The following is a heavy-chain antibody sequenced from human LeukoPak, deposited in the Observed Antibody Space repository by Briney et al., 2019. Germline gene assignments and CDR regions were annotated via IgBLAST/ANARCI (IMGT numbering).Heavy chain of an antibody. D-gene: IGHD3-9*01. CDR1: GYRFTSYW. V-gene: IGHV5-51*01. CDR2: IYPSDSDA. CDR3: ARRNYDILTGYYNDYFDY. Sequence: GESLKISCKASGYRFTSYWVGWVRQMPGKGLEWVGIIYPSDSDARYSPSFQGQVTISADKSINTAYLQWSSLKASDTAMYYCARRNYDILTGYYNDYFDYWGQGTLVTVSS. J-gene: IGHJ4*02.